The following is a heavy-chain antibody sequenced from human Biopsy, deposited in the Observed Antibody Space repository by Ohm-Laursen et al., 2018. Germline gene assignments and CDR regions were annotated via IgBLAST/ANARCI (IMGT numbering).Heavy chain of an antibody. J-gene: IGHJ6*02. Sequence: GTLSLTCTVYNGSFSGYYWSWLRQSPGMGLEWIGEINPSGGTNYNPSLAGRVSISLDTSKIHLALKLSSVTAADTAVYYCASVAGPRTDYYYSNMDVWGRGTTVTVSS. CDR1: NGSFSGYY. V-gene: IGHV4-34*01. D-gene: IGHD2-2*01. CDR2: INPSGGT. CDR3: ASVAGPRTDYYYSNMDV.